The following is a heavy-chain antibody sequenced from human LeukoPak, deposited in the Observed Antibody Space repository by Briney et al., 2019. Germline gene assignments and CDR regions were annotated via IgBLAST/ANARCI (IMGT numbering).Heavy chain of an antibody. Sequence: SQTLSLTCSVSGGSINSGDYYWNWIRQPAGKGLEWIGRIYTSGSANYNPSLKSPVTISVDTSRNQFSLQLSSVTAAAAAVYYWARGRGFASSSYYFDYWGQGTLVTVSS. CDR3: ARGRGFASSSYYFDY. D-gene: IGHD6-6*01. CDR1: GGSINSGDYY. CDR2: IYTSGSA. J-gene: IGHJ4*02. V-gene: IGHV4-61*02.